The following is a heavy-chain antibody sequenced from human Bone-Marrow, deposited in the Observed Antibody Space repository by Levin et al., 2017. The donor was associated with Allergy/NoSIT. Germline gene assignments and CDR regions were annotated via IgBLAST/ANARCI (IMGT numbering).Heavy chain of an antibody. D-gene: IGHD6-13*01. Sequence: PGGSLRLSCAASGFTLDDHGMHWVRQAPGKGLQWVSHITWNSGGINYADSVKGRFTVSRDSAKNSLFLQMNSLRTEDTALYYCAAQTPGIGHSWGQGTLVTVSS. V-gene: IGHV3-9*01. CDR1: GFTLDDHG. CDR3: AAQTPGIGHS. CDR2: ITWNSGGI. J-gene: IGHJ4*02.